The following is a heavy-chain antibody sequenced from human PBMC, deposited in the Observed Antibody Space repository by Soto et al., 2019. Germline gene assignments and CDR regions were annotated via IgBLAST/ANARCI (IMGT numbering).Heavy chain of an antibody. CDR2: IYYSGST. CDR3: ARDLVVVVIATTSENYYYYYGMDV. CDR1: GGSVSSGSYY. J-gene: IGHJ6*02. V-gene: IGHV4-61*01. D-gene: IGHD2-21*01. Sequence: SETLSLTCTVSGGSVSSGSYYWSWIRQPPGKGLEWIGYIYYSGSTNYNPSLKSRVTISVDTSKNQFSLKLSSVTAADTAVYYCARDLVVVVIATTSENYYYYYGMDVWGQGTTVTVSS.